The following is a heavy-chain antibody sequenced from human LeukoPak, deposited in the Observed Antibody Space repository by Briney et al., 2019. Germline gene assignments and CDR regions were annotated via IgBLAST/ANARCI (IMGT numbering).Heavy chain of an antibody. CDR1: GFTFSSYA. D-gene: IGHD2-15*01. V-gene: IGHV3-30*04. CDR2: ISYDGSNK. Sequence: GGSLRLSCAASGFTFSSYAMHWVRQAPGKGLEWVAVISYDGSNKYYADSVKGRFTISRDNSKNTLYLQMNSLRAEDTAVYYCARPPDIVVVVAAPLDYWGQGTLVTVSS. J-gene: IGHJ4*02. CDR3: ARPPDIVVVVAAPLDY.